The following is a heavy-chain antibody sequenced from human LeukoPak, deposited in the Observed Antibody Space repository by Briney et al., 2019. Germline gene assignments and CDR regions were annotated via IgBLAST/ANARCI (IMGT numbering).Heavy chain of an antibody. CDR1: GFTLSSYV. V-gene: IGHV3-23*01. Sequence: PGESLRLSCAASGFTLSSYVISWVRPAPREGVEWVSNMSVSGGRTYYAESVKDQFTIYRDNSKNTLYLQMNSLRDEDTAVYYCAKSDYGSISVDYWGQGTLVSVPS. CDR2: MSVSGGRT. D-gene: IGHD3-10*01. J-gene: IGHJ4*02. CDR3: AKSDYGSISVDY.